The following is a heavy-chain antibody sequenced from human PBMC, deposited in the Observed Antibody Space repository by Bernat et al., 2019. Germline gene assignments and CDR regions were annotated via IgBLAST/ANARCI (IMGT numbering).Heavy chain of an antibody. CDR2: ITSRSTYT. D-gene: IGHD1-26*01. J-gene: IGHJ4*02. V-gene: IGHV3-11*05. Sequence: QVQLVESGGGLVKPGGSLRLSCVASGFTFSDYYMSWIRQAPGTGLEWISYITSRSTYTNYADSVKGRFTISRDNTKNSLYLQMNSLRAEDTAVYYCARLKAVGGEVDFWGRGTLVTVSS. CDR1: GFTFSDYY. CDR3: ARLKAVGGEVDF.